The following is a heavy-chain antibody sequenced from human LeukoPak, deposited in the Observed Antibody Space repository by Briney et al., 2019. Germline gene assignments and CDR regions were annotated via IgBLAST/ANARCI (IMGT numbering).Heavy chain of an antibody. CDR3: AKYNSGSFDY. D-gene: IGHD6-19*01. CDR1: GYTFTGYY. Sequence: ASVKVSCKATGYTFTGYYVQWVRQAPGQGLEWMGWINPKNGVTSYAQKFQGRVTMTRDTSISTAYMELSSLTSDDTAVYYCAKYNSGSFDYWGQGTLVTVSS. CDR2: INPKNGVT. J-gene: IGHJ4*02. V-gene: IGHV1-2*02.